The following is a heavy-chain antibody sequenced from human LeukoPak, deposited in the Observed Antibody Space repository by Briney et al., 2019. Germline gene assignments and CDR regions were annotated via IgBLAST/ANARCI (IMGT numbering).Heavy chain of an antibody. Sequence: SETLSLTCAVCGGSFSGYYWSWIRQPPGKGLEWIGEINHSGSTNYNPSLKSRVTISVDTSKNQFSLKLSSVTAADTAVYYCARLYSGSYIYWGQGTLVTVSS. CDR3: ARLYSGSYIY. J-gene: IGHJ4*02. CDR1: GGSFSGYY. V-gene: IGHV4-34*01. D-gene: IGHD1-26*01. CDR2: INHSGST.